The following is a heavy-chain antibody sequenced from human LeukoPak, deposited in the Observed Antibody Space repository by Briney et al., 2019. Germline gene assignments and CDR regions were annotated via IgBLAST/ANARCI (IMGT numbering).Heavy chain of an antibody. Sequence: PGGSLRLSCAASRFSFSNYWMHWFRQAPGKGLVWVSRVKSDGSNPSYADSVKGRFTISRDNAENMLYLQMNTLGVEDTAVYYCARDIVSGSGSLDYWGQGTLVTVSS. V-gene: IGHV3-74*01. CDR2: VKSDGSNP. CDR1: RFSFSNYW. D-gene: IGHD3-10*01. CDR3: ARDIVSGSGSLDY. J-gene: IGHJ4*02.